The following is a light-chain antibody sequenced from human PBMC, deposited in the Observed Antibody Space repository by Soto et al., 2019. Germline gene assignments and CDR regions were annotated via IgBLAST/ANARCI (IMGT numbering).Light chain of an antibody. V-gene: IGKV3-20*01. CDR1: QSVSSSY. J-gene: IGKJ5*01. CDR3: QQYGSSLIT. Sequence: IVITHPPATLSLSPGKRATVPLRASQSVSSSYLAWYQRKPGQAPRLLIYGASSRATGIPDRFSGSGSGTDFTLTISRLEPEDFAVYYCQQYGSSLITFGQGTRLEI. CDR2: GAS.